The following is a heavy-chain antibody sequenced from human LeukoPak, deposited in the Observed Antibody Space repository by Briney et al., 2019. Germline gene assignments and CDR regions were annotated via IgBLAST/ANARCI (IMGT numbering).Heavy chain of an antibody. CDR1: GGSIINSGYY. Sequence: SETLSLTCTVSGGSIINSGYYWGWIRQPPGKGLEWIGSVYYSGNTYYNPSLKSRVTISVDTSKNQFSLKLRSVTAADTAMYYCARQGYADFSSRPFDYWGQGTLVTVSS. D-gene: IGHD4-17*01. V-gene: IGHV4-39*01. J-gene: IGHJ4*02. CDR3: ARQGYADFSSRPFDY. CDR2: VYYSGNT.